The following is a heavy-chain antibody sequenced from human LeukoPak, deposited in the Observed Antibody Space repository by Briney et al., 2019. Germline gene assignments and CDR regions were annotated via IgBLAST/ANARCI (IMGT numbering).Heavy chain of an antibody. Sequence: PGRSLRLSCAASGFTFSSYAMHWVRQAPGKGLEWVAVISYDGSNKYYADSVKGRFTISRDNSKNTLYLQMNSLRAEDTAVYYCVPNCSGGSCYSGHFDYWGQGTLVTASS. D-gene: IGHD2-15*01. CDR1: GFTFSSYA. V-gene: IGHV3-30*04. J-gene: IGHJ4*02. CDR3: VPNCSGGSCYSGHFDY. CDR2: ISYDGSNK.